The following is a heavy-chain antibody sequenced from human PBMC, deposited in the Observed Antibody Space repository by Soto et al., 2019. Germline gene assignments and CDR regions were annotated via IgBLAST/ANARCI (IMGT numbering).Heavy chain of an antibody. J-gene: IGHJ4*02. V-gene: IGHV5-51*01. D-gene: IGHD3-3*01. CDR3: ARGGVSTRTFDY. CDR1: GYNFAGYW. CDR2: IYPSDSDT. Sequence: GESLKISCKGSGYNFAGYWIAWVRQMPGKGLELMGIIYPSDSDTRYRPSFQGQVTISADKSISSAYLQWGSLRASDTAMYYCARGGVSTRTFDYWGQGTPVTVSS.